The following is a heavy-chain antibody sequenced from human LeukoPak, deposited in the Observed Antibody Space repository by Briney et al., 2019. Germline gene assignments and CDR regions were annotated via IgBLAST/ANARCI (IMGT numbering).Heavy chain of an antibody. CDR2: ISGSGGST. Sequence: GGSLRLSCAASGFTFSSYAMSWVRQAPGKGLEWVSAISGSGGSTYYADSVKGRFTISRDNSKNTLYLQMNSLRVEDTAVYFCARDCSASSSDYYPLGYWGQGTLVTVSS. D-gene: IGHD3-22*01. CDR1: GFTFSSYA. CDR3: ARDCSASSSDYYPLGY. V-gene: IGHV3-23*01. J-gene: IGHJ4*02.